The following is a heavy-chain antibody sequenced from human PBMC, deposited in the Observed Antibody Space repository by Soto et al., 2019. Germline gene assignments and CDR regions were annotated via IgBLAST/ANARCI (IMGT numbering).Heavy chain of an antibody. CDR3: ASGGSSSDNGLDV. V-gene: IGHV3-48*02. J-gene: IGHJ6*02. CDR1: GFTFSTYS. Sequence: VQLVESGGGLVQPGGSLRLSCAASGFTFSTYSMNWVRQAPGQGLEWVSYISSRSYTIYYVDSVKGRFTISRDNAKNSLYLQMNSLRDEDTALYYCASGGSSSDNGLDVWGQGTTVTVSS. D-gene: IGHD6-6*01. CDR2: ISSRSYTI.